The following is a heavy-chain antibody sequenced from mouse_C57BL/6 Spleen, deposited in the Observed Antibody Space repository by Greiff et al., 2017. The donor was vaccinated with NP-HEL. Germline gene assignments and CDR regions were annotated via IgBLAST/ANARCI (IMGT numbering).Heavy chain of an antibody. CDR3: ARRPVVATSYWYFDV. CDR1: GFTFSSYG. V-gene: IGHV5-6*02. J-gene: IGHJ1*03. D-gene: IGHD1-1*01. CDR2: ISSGGSYT. Sequence: EVKVVESGGDLVKPGGSLKLSCAASGFTFSSYGMSWVRQTPDKRLEWVATISSGGSYTYYPDSVKGRFTISRDNAKNTLYLQMSSLKSEDTAMYYCARRPVVATSYWYFDVWGTGTTVTVSS.